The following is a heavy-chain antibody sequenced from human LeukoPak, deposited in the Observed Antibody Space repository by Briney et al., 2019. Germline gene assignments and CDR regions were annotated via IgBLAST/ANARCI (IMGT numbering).Heavy chain of an antibody. CDR2: IYTIGST. Sequence: PSETLSLTCTFSGGSLSIYYWSWIRQPAGKGLEWMGRIYTIGSTNYNPSLKSRVTMSVDTSKNQFSLKLSSVTAADTAVYYCARDGGSGSYSLKWFDPWGQGTLVTVSS. D-gene: IGHD1-26*01. J-gene: IGHJ5*02. CDR1: GGSLSIYY. CDR3: ARDGGSGSYSLKWFDP. V-gene: IGHV4-4*07.